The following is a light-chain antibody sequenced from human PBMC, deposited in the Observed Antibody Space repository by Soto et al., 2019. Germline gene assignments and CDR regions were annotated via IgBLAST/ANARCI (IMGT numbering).Light chain of an antibody. CDR2: DAS. CDR3: QQYYRSSIT. J-gene: IGKJ5*01. V-gene: IGKV1-33*01. CDR1: QDISNY. Sequence: DIQMTQSPSSLSASVGDRVTITCQASQDISNYLNWYQQKPGKAPKLLIYDASNLETGVPSRFSGSGSGTEFTLTISSLQPGDFATYYCQQYYRSSITFGQGTRLEIK.